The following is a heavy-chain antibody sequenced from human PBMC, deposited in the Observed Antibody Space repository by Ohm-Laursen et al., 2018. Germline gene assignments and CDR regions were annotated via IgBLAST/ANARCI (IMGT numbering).Heavy chain of an antibody. D-gene: IGHD3-22*01. CDR3: AKDVNYYDSSGYGSSSFDP. V-gene: IGHV3-23*01. CDR1: GLTFSNYA. Sequence: GSLRLSCTASGLTFSNYAMSWVRHAPGKGLEWVSAISGSGGSTYYADSVKGRFTISRDNSKNTLYLQMNSLRAADTAVYYCAKDVNYYDSSGYGSSSFDPWGQGTLVTVSS. CDR2: ISGSGGST. J-gene: IGHJ5*02.